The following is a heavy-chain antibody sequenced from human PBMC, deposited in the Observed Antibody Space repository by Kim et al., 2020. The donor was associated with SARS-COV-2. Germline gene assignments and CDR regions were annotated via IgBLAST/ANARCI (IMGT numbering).Heavy chain of an antibody. Sequence: GGSLRLSCAASGFTFSSYDMTWVRQAPGKGLEWVSVICDSGGDTFYADSVKGRFTISRDNSKNTLYLQMNSLRAEDTAVYYCAKKGIPARGQLYFDIWGRGTMVTVSS. V-gene: IGHV3-23*01. D-gene: IGHD6-13*01. CDR3: AKKGIPARGQLYFDI. J-gene: IGHJ2*01. CDR2: ICDSGGDT. CDR1: GFTFSSYD.